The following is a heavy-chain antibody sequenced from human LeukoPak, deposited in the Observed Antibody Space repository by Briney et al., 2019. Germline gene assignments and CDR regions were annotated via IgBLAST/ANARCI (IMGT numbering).Heavy chain of an antibody. CDR3: ARGLRAVAGTSYWFDP. CDR1: GDSVSSNSAA. CDR2: TYYRSKWYN. J-gene: IGHJ5*02. Sequence: SQTLSLTCAISGDSVSSNSAAWNWIRQSPSRGLEWLGRTYYRSKWYNDYAVSVKSRITINPDTSKNQFSLRLNSVTPEDTAVYYCARGLRAVAGTSYWFDPWGQGTLVTVSS. D-gene: IGHD6-19*01. V-gene: IGHV6-1*01.